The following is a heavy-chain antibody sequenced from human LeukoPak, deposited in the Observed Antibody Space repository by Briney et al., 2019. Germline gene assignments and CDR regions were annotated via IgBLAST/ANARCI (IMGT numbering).Heavy chain of an antibody. CDR2: VIPILATS. D-gene: IGHD2-15*01. CDR1: GGTFSSYA. Sequence: GASVKVSCKASGGTFSSYAISWVRQAPGQGLEWMGGVIPILATSNYAEKFQGRVTITADESTSTAYMELSSLRSEDTAVYYCARVTPDYSRWFDPWGQGTLVTVSS. V-gene: IGHV1-69*01. CDR3: ARVTPDYSRWFDP. J-gene: IGHJ5*02.